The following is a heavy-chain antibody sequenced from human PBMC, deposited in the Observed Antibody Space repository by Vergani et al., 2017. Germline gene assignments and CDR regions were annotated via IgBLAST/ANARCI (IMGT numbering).Heavy chain of an antibody. J-gene: IGHJ4*02. CDR2: IQFDGSNQ. D-gene: IGHD3-16*01. Sequence: QVQLVESGGGVVQRGGSLRLSCATSGFTLSNYDMQCIRQGPGKGLEFVAFIQFDGSNQYYADSVKGRFTLSRDFSKNTLYLQMNSLRTDDTATYYCAKHFRGWGIDFWGQGTQVTVSS. CDR1: GFTLSNYD. CDR3: AKHFRGWGIDF. V-gene: IGHV3-30*02.